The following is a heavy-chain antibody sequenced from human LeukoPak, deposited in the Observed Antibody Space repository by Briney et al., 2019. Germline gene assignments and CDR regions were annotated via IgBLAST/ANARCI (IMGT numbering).Heavy chain of an antibody. D-gene: IGHD6-6*01. V-gene: IGHV3-64D*06. Sequence: GSLRLSSSASGFTFSSYAMHWVRQAPGKGLEYVSSTVSSGGSTYYAESVKGRFTISRDNSKNTLYLRMSSLRAEDTAVYYCVKRSMTSKSNYYYDFWGQGALVTVSS. CDR3: VKRSMTSKSNYYYDF. J-gene: IGHJ4*02. CDR2: TVSSGGST. CDR1: GFTFSSYA.